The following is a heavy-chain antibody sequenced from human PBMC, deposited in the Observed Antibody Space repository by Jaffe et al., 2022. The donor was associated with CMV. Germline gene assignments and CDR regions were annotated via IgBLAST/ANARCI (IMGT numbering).Heavy chain of an antibody. Sequence: EVQLVETGGGLIQPGGSLRLSCAASGFTVSSNYMSWVRQAPGKGLEWVSVIYSGGSTYYADSVKGRFTISRDNSKNTLYLQMNSLRAEDTAVYYCARGLIVGATNYYYMDVWGKGTTVTVSS. CDR3: ARGLIVGATNYYYMDV. V-gene: IGHV3-53*02. CDR2: IYSGGST. D-gene: IGHD1-26*01. J-gene: IGHJ6*03. CDR1: GFTVSSNY.